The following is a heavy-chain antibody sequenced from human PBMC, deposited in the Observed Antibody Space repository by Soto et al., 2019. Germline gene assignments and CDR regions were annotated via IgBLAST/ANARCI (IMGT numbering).Heavy chain of an antibody. J-gene: IGHJ4*02. CDR2: IIPILDIA. Sequence: SVKVSCKASGGTFSSHAISWVRQAPGQGLEWMGRIIPILDIANYAQKFQGKVTITADKSTSTAYMELSSLRSDDTAVYYCARGTISVADPFDSWGQGTLVTVSS. D-gene: IGHD6-19*01. CDR3: ARGTISVADPFDS. CDR1: GGTFSSHA. V-gene: IGHV1-69*04.